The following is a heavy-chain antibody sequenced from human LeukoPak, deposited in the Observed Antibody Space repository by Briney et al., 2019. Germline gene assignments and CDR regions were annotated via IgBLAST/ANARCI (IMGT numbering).Heavy chain of an antibody. V-gene: IGHV4-59*01. CDR3: AMSDGYCTSTTCYNPFDY. Sequence: PSETLSLTCTVSGGSISSYYWSWIRQPPGKGLEWIGYIYYSGSTNYNPSLKSRVTISVDTSKNQFSLKLSSVAAADTAVYYCAMSDGYCTSTTCYNPFDYWGQGTLVTVSS. J-gene: IGHJ4*02. CDR2: IYYSGST. D-gene: IGHD2-2*02. CDR1: GGSISSYY.